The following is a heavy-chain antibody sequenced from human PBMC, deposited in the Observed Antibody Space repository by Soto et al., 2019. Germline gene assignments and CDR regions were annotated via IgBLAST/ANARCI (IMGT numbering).Heavy chain of an antibody. CDR2: VYYSGTT. Sequence: PSETLSLTCSASAGSLSDNTYYWSWIRQPPGKRLEWIGYVYYSGTTNYNPSLKSRVTISVDLSKNRFSLRLSSVTTADTALYYCARTTAVPNTLRSRYSFDYWGQGTLVTVSS. CDR1: AGSLSDNTYY. D-gene: IGHD4-17*01. J-gene: IGHJ4*02. CDR3: ARTTAVPNTLRSRYSFDY. V-gene: IGHV4-61*01.